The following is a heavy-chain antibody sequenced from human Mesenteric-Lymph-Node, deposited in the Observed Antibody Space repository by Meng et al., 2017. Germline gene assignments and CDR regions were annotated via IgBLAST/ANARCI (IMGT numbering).Heavy chain of an antibody. J-gene: IGHJ5*02. V-gene: IGHV4-30-4*01. Sequence: QGQLQESGPGLVKPSQTPSLPCTVSGDSITSGDYSWNWIRQPPGKGLEWIGYIYSSGNTFYNPSLHSRVTMSVDTSKNQFSLRLSSVTAADTAVYYCARERVVPAAWRGRFDPWGQGTLVTVSS. CDR3: ARERVVPAAWRGRFDP. CDR1: GDSITSGDYS. CDR2: IYSSGNT. D-gene: IGHD2-2*01.